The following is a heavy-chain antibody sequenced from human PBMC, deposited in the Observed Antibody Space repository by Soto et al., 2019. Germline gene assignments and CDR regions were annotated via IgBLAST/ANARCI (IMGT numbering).Heavy chain of an antibody. CDR1: S. Sequence: SRWSVYHDQGKRLEWMGGFDPEDGETIYAQKLQGRVTMTEDTSTDTAYMELSSLRSEDTAVYYFATLMESSILIAQRGVAYWGKGTLV. V-gene: IGHV1-24*01. CDR3: ATLMESSILIAQRGVAY. CDR2: FDPEDGET. D-gene: IGHD2-2*01. J-gene: IGHJ1*01.